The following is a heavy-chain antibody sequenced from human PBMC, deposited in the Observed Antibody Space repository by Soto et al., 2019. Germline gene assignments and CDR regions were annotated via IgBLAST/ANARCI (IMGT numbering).Heavy chain of an antibody. CDR3: ARGGSSSWYGHIQFDY. J-gene: IGHJ4*02. D-gene: IGHD6-13*01. CDR2: IYYSGST. V-gene: IGHV4-31*03. CDR1: GGSISSGDYY. Sequence: SETLSLTCTVSGGSISSGDYYWSWIRQHPGKGLEWIGYIYYSGSTYYNPSLKSRVTISVDTSKNQFSLKLSSVTAADTAVYYCARGGSSSWYGHIQFDYWGQGTLVTVSS.